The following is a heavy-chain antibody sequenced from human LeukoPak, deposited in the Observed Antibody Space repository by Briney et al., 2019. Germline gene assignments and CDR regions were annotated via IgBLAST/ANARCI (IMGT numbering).Heavy chain of an antibody. Sequence: GASVKVSCKASGYTFTSYGISWVRQAPGQGLEWMGWISAYNGNTNYAQKLQGRVIMTTDTSTSTAYMELRSLRSDDTAVYYCARVLVQYGTTVTGFDYWGQGTLVTVSS. CDR1: GYTFTSYG. CDR2: ISAYNGNT. CDR3: ARVLVQYGTTVTGFDY. V-gene: IGHV1-18*01. J-gene: IGHJ4*02. D-gene: IGHD4-17*01.